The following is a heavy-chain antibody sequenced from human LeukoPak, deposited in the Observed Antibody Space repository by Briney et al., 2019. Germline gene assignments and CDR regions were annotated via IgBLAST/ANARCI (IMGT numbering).Heavy chain of an antibody. CDR3: ARKFGGYCSGTSCQINFEY. V-gene: IGHV3-23*01. CDR1: GFPFSSYA. J-gene: IGHJ4*02. CDR2: ICASAGSK. D-gene: IGHD2-2*01. Sequence: QSGGSLRLSCAASGFPFSSYAMSGVRQAPGEGLEWVSTICASAGSKYFAVSVKGRFNVSRDNSKNTIYLQMNSRRAEDTAVYYCARKFGGYCSGTSCQINFEYWGQGTLVTVSS.